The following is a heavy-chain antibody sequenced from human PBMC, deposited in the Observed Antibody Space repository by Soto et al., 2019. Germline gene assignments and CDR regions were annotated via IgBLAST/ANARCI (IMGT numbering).Heavy chain of an antibody. V-gene: IGHV4-39*01. Sequence: SETLSLTCTVSGGSISSSSYYWVWIRQPPGKGLEWIGSIYYSGSTYYNPSLKSRVTISVDTSKNQFSLKLSSVTAADTAVYYCARNGDYYYYGMDVWGQGTTVTVSS. CDR2: IYYSGST. CDR1: GGSISSSSYY. CDR3: ARNGDYYYYGMDV. J-gene: IGHJ6*02.